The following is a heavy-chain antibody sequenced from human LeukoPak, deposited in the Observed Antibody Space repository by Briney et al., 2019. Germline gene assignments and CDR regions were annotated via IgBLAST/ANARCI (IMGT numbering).Heavy chain of an antibody. Sequence: GGSLRLSCAASGFTFSTYWMHWVRQAPGKGLVWVSRIYIDGSSTNYADSVKGRFTISRDNAKNTLYLQMNSLRAEDTAVYYCAKDLLDSSGYYGAFDYWGQGTLVTVSS. J-gene: IGHJ4*02. CDR1: GFTFSTYW. CDR3: AKDLLDSSGYYGAFDY. V-gene: IGHV3-74*01. D-gene: IGHD3-22*01. CDR2: IYIDGSST.